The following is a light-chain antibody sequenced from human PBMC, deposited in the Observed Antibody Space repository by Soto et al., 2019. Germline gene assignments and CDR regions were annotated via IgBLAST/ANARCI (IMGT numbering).Light chain of an antibody. V-gene: IGLV2-18*01. CDR3: RLYTSASTYV. CDR1: SRDFGNYNR. J-gene: IGLJ1*01. Sequence: HSALTQPPFVYASPGRSVTISCTGTSRDFGNYNRVSWYQRPPGTGPKLVIYALSNRPSEEPERFSGSKSGNTDSLTTSGREAEDEAEYYCRLYTSASTYVFGTGSKVTVL. CDR2: ALS.